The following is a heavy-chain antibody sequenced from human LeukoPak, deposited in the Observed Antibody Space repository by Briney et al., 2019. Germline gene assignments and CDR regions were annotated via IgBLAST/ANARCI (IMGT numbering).Heavy chain of an antibody. CDR2: IIPIFGTA. CDR3: ARDRGTMVRGSGMDV. Sequence: SVKVSCKASGGTFSSYAISWVRQAPGQGLEWMGGIIPIFGTANYTQKFQGRVTITADESTSTAYMELSSLRSEDTAVYYCARDRGTMVRGSGMDVWGKGTTVTVSS. CDR1: GGTFSSYA. D-gene: IGHD3-10*01. V-gene: IGHV1-69*01. J-gene: IGHJ6*04.